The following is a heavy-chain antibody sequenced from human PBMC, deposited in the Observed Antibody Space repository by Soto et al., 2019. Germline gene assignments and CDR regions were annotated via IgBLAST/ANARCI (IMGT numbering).Heavy chain of an antibody. J-gene: IGHJ4*02. D-gene: IGHD2-2*01. Sequence: QVQLVQSGAEVRKPGSSVKVSCKASGGTFSSYAVSWVRQAPGQGLEWMGGIIPFFGAANYAQKFQGRVTISADGSSRTAYMERSSVSSEETAGYYCAGASRSRDGHNLFPPADWGQGSLVTVSS. CDR2: IIPFFGAA. V-gene: IGHV1-69*12. CDR3: AGASRSRDGHNLFPPAD. CDR1: GGTFSSYA.